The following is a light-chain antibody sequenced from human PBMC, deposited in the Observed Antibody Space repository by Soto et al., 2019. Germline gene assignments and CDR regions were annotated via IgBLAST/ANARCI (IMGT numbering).Light chain of an antibody. CDR3: QQVDNYPLP. CDR2: DAS. CDR1: QASNRG. J-gene: IGKJ4*01. V-gene: IGKV1D-13*01. Sequence: IQLTQSPSSLSSSVGDRVTLTCRASQASNRGLAWCQQRPGTPPKVLIYDASILESGVPSRFSGSGSGTDFTLTISSLQPEDFATYYCQQVDNYPLPCGGGPKVEI.